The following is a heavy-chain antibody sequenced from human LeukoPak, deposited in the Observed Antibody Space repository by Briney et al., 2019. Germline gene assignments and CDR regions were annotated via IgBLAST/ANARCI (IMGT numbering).Heavy chain of an antibody. Sequence: SETLSLTCAVYGGSFSGYYWSWIRQPPGKGLEWIGTIYHSGSTYYNPSLKSRVTISVDTSKNQFSLKLSSVTAADTAVYYCARVPDSSGYYHYPTPYFDYWGQGTLVTVSS. CDR3: ARVPDSSGYYHYPTPYFDY. CDR2: IYHSGST. D-gene: IGHD3-22*01. J-gene: IGHJ4*02. V-gene: IGHV4-34*01. CDR1: GGSFSGYY.